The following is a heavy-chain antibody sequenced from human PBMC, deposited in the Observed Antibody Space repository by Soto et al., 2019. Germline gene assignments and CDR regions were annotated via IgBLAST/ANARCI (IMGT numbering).Heavy chain of an antibody. CDR1: GGSISSSSYY. V-gene: IGHV4-39*01. J-gene: IGHJ5*02. CDR3: ALSMVRGVQMFGNWFDP. D-gene: IGHD3-10*01. Sequence: QLQLQESGPGLVKPSETLSLTCTVSGGSISSSSYYWGWIRQPPGKGLEWIGSIYYSGSTYYNPSLKSRVTISVDTSKNQCSLKLSSVTAADTAVYYCALSMVRGVQMFGNWFDPWGQGTLVTVSS. CDR2: IYYSGST.